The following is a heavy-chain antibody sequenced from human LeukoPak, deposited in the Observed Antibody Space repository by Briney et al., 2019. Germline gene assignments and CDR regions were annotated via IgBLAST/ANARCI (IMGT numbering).Heavy chain of an antibody. CDR1: GGTFSSCA. D-gene: IGHD3-10*01. CDR2: IIPIFGTA. CDR3: ARGRRGNYGSATDRFDY. V-gene: IGHV1-69*13. J-gene: IGHJ4*02. Sequence: SVKVSCKASGGTFSSCAISWVRQAPGQGLEWMGGIIPIFGTANYAQKFQGRVTITADESTSTAYMELSSLRSEDTAVYYCARGRRGNYGSATDRFDYWGQGTLVTVSS.